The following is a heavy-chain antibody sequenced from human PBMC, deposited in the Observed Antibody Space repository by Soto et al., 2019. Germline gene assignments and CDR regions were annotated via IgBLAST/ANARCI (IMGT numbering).Heavy chain of an antibody. CDR2: FDPEDGET. CDR3: ATESRYYDSSGYYYVFDY. J-gene: IGHJ4*02. V-gene: IGHV1-24*01. CDR1: GYTLTELS. D-gene: IGHD3-22*01. Sequence: GASVKVSCKVSGYTLTELSMHWVRQAPGKGLEWMGGFDPEDGETIYAQKFQGRVTMTEDTSTDTAYMELSSLRSEDTAVYYCATESRYYDSSGYYYVFDYWGQGTLVPVSS.